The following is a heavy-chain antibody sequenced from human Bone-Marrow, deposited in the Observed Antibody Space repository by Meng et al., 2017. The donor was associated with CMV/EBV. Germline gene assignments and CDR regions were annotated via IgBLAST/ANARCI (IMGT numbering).Heavy chain of an antibody. V-gene: IGHV4-38-2*02. D-gene: IGHD3-10*01. J-gene: IGHJ4*02. CDR1: GYSISSGYY. CDR3: ASRAHYYGSGSYTDY. Sequence: SETLSLTCTVSGYSISSGYYWGWVRQPPGKGLEWIGCMHHNGNTYYNPSLKSRVTISVDTSKNQFSLKLSSVTAADTAAYYCASRAHYYGSGSYTDYWGQGTLVTVST. CDR2: MHHNGNT.